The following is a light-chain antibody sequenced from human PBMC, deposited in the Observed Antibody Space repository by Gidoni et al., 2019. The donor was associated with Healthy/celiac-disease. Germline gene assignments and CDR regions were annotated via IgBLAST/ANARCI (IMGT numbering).Light chain of an antibody. CDR3: QLGGT. Sequence: IVLTQSPGTLSLPPGARATLSCRASQSVSSSHLAWYQQKPGQAPRLLIYGAASRATGIPDRFGGSGSGTDFTLTIRRLELDDCAVYYCQLGGTFGPGTKVDIK. V-gene: IGKV3-20*01. CDR2: GAA. J-gene: IGKJ3*01. CDR1: QSVSSSH.